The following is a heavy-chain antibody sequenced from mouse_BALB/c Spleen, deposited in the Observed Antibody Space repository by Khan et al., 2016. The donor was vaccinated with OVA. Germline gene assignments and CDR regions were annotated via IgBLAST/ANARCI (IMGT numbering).Heavy chain of an antibody. CDR2: INPSNGDT. CDR3: TRSGYGSFAY. V-gene: IGHV1-53*01. Sequence: QIQLVQSGTELVKPGASVKLSCKASGYTFISYYMYWVKQRPGQGLEWIGEINPSNGDTNFNEKFKSKATLTVDKSSSTAYMQLSSLTSEDSAVYYCTRSGYGSFAYWGQGTLVTVSA. D-gene: IGHD2-2*01. CDR1: GYTFISYY. J-gene: IGHJ3*01.